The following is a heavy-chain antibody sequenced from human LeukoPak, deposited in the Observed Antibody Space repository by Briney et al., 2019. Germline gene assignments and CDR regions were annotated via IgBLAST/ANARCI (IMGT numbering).Heavy chain of an antibody. V-gene: IGHV3-23*01. D-gene: IGHD3-3*01. CDR1: EFTFSNYA. J-gene: IGHJ5*02. CDR3: AKDWQSGA. CDR2: ISTSVGST. Sequence: GGSLRLSCAASEFTFSNYAMTWVRQAPGKGLEWVSTISTSVGSTYYADSVKGRFTISRDNSKNTLYLQMNSLRVEDTAIYYCAKDWQSGAWGQGTLVTVSS.